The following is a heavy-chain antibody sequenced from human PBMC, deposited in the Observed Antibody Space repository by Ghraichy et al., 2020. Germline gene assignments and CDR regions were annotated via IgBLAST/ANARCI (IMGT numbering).Heavy chain of an antibody. CDR1: GFTLSDYW. D-gene: IGHD2-21*01. J-gene: IGHJ4*02. CDR2: IKQDGSER. Sequence: GGSLRLSCAASGFTLSDYWMHWVRHAPGKGPEWVAIIKQDGSERHYVDSVKGRFTISRDNAKNSLHLQMNSLRVDDTAVYYCARASGWVIDYWGQGNLVTVSS. CDR3: ARASGWVIDY. V-gene: IGHV3-7*04.